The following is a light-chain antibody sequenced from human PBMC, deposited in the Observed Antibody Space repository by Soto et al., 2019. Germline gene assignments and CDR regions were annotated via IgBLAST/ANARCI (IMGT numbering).Light chain of an antibody. CDR3: SSYTRSSTAGV. V-gene: IGLV2-14*01. CDR2: DVS. CDR1: SSDGGGYNY. Sequence: QSALTQPASVSGSPGQSITISCTGTSSDGGGYNYVSWYQQHPGKAPKLMIYDVSNRPSGVSNRFSGSKSGNTASLTISGLQAEDEADYYCSSYTRSSTAGVFGGGTKLTVL. J-gene: IGLJ3*02.